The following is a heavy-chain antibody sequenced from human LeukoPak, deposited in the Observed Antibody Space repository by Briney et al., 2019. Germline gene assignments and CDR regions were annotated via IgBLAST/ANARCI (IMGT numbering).Heavy chain of an antibody. V-gene: IGHV3-23*01. CDR1: GFTFSSSA. Sequence: GGSLRLSCAASGFTFSSSAMSWVRQAPGKGLEWVSAISNNGGYTYYADSVQGRFTISRDNSKSTLCLQMNSLRAEDTAVYYCAKGGKWDVTPFDYWGQGTLVTVSS. J-gene: IGHJ4*02. D-gene: IGHD1-26*01. CDR2: ISNNGGYT. CDR3: AKGGKWDVTPFDY.